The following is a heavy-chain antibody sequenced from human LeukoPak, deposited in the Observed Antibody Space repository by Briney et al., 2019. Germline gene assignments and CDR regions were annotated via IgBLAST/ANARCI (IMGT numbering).Heavy chain of an antibody. D-gene: IGHD1-26*01. CDR3: AGVGAQFSIDY. CDR1: GFTFSSYG. V-gene: IGHV3-33*01. J-gene: IGHJ4*02. Sequence: PGGSLRLSCAASGFTFSSYGMHWVRQAPGKGLEWVAVIWYDGSNKYYADSVKGRFTISRDNSKNTLYLQMNSLRAEDTAVYYCAGVGAQFSIDYWGQGTLVTVSS. CDR2: IWYDGSNK.